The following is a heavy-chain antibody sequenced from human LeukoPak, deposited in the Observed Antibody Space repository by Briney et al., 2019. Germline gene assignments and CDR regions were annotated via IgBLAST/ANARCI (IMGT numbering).Heavy chain of an antibody. J-gene: IGHJ4*02. Sequence: PGGSLRLSCAASGFTVSSNYMSWVRQAPGKGLEWVSVIYSGGSTYYADSVKGRFTISRDNSKNTLYLQMNSLRAEDMAVYYCARNEMTGYSSSDLYFDYWGQGTLVTVSS. D-gene: IGHD3-9*01. CDR2: IYSGGST. CDR1: GFTVSSNY. V-gene: IGHV3-53*01. CDR3: ARNEMTGYSSSDLYFDY.